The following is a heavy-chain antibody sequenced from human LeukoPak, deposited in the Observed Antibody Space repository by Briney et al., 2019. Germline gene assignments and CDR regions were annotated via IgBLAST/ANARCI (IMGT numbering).Heavy chain of an antibody. CDR2: VTGSGGTT. J-gene: IGHJ5*02. CDR3: AKKYSTGLDP. D-gene: IGHD1-26*01. V-gene: IGHV3-23*01. CDR1: GFNFRNYA. Sequence: PGGSLRLSCAASGFNFRNYAMNWVRQAPGKGLEWVSAVTGSGGTTYYADSVKGRFTISRDNSINTLYLQMNSLRAEDTAVYYCAKKYSTGLDPWGQGTLVTVSS.